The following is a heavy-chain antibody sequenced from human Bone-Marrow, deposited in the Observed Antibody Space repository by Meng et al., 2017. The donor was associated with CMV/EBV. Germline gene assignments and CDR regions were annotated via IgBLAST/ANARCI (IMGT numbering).Heavy chain of an antibody. CDR1: GFTFDDYA. Sequence: GGSLRLSCAASGFTFDDYAMHWVRQAPGKGLEWVSLISWDSGSTYYADSVKGRFTISRDNRKNSLYLQMNSLRAEDTALYYCAKAGGSWGGEVNYWGQGTRVTVSS. V-gene: IGHV3-43D*03. J-gene: IGHJ4*02. D-gene: IGHD3-16*01. CDR3: AKAGGSWGGEVNY. CDR2: ISWDSGST.